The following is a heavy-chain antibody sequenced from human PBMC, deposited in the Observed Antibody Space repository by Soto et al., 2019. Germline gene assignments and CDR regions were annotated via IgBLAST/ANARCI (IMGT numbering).Heavy chain of an antibody. J-gene: IGHJ6*03. CDR2: ISSSSSTI. Sequence: GGSLRLSCAASGSTFSSYSMNWVRQAPGKGLEWVSYISSSSSTIYYADSVKGRFTISRDNAKNSLYLQMNSLRAEDTAVYYCASYGDYPYYYYYMDVWGKGTTVTVSS. V-gene: IGHV3-48*01. D-gene: IGHD4-17*01. CDR3: ASYGDYPYYYYYMDV. CDR1: GSTFSSYS.